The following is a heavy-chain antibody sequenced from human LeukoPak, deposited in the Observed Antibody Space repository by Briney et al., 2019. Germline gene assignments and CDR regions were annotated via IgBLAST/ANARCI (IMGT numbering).Heavy chain of an antibody. V-gene: IGHV4-34*01. J-gene: IGHJ4*02. Sequence: SETLSLTCAVYGGSFSGYYWNWIRQPPGKGLEWIGEINNSGSTNYNPSLKSRVTISRDTSKNQFSLKLSSVTAADTAVYYCARGRAFFDWGKGTPVTVSS. CDR3: ARGRAFFD. CDR1: GGSFSGYY. CDR2: INNSGST. D-gene: IGHD3-3*02.